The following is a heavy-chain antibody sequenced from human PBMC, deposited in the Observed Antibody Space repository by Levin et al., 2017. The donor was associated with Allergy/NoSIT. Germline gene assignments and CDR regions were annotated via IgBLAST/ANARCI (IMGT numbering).Heavy chain of an antibody. CDR2: LFYSGTT. D-gene: IGHD6-19*01. V-gene: IGHV4-31*03. CDR1: GGSISSNTYY. J-gene: IGHJ4*02. CDR3: ACLQWLDGDYYFDY. Sequence: SQTLSLTCTVSGGSISSNTYYWSWIRQHPEKGLEWIGYLFYSGTTYYNPSLKSRVTMSVDTSKNQFSLKLSSVTAADTALYFCACLQWLDGDYYFDYWGQGTLVTVSS.